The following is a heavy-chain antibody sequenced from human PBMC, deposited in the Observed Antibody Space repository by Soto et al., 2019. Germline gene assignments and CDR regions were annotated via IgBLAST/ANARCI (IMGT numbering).Heavy chain of an antibody. CDR1: GGSISSGGYS. J-gene: IGHJ5*02. Sequence: QLQLQESGSGLVKPSQTLSLTCAVSGGSISSGGYSWSWIRQPPGKGLEWIGYIYHSGSTYYNPSPXRXXTISVDRSKHPFSLKLSSVTAADTAVYYCARVPSPWGQGTLVTVSS. V-gene: IGHV4-30-2*01. CDR3: ARVPSP. CDR2: IYHSGST.